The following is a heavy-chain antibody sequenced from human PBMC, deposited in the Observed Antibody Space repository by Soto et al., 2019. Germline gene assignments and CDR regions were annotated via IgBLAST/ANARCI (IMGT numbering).Heavy chain of an antibody. V-gene: IGHV3-49*03. CDR1: GFTFGDYA. CDR2: IRSKAYGGTT. Sequence: GGSLRLSCTASGFTFGDYAMSWFRQAPGKGLEWVGFIRSKAYGGTTEYAASVKGRFTISRDDSKSIAYLQMNSLKTEDTAVYYCTRAGSGTSGDWFDPWGQGTLVTVSS. CDR3: TRAGSGTSGDWFDP. J-gene: IGHJ5*02. D-gene: IGHD1-7*01.